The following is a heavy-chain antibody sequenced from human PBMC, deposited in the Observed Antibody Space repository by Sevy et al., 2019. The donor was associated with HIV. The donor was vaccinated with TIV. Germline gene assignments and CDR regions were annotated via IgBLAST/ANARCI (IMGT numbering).Heavy chain of an antibody. CDR1: GGSINSDH. CDR3: ARRNDFDI. Sequence: SETLPLTCTVSGGSINSDHWNWIRQPPGKGLEWIGYVYYTGGTNYNPSLKNRVTISVDRTKNPFSLKLTSVTTADTAVYYCARRNDFDIWGQGTMVTVSS. J-gene: IGHJ3*02. CDR2: VYYTGGT. V-gene: IGHV4-59*08.